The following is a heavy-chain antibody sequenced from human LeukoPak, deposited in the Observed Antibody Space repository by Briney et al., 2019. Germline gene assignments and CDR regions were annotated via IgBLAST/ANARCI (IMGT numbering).Heavy chain of an antibody. D-gene: IGHD2-2*01. CDR1: GFTFSDYY. CDR2: ISGSGGST. J-gene: IGHJ4*02. V-gene: IGHV3-23*01. CDR3: AKAPYQLLYFVY. Sequence: GGSLRLSCAASGFTFSDYYMSWIRQAPGKGLEWVSAISGSGGSTYYADSVKGRFTISRDNSKNTLYLQMNSLRAEDTAVYYCAKAPYQLLYFVYWGQGTLVTVSS.